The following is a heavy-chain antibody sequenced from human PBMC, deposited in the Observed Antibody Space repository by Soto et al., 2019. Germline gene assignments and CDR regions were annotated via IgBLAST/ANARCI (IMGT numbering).Heavy chain of an antibody. Sequence: QVQLVESGGGVVQPGRSLRLSCAASGFTFSSYAMHWVRQAPGKGLEWVAVISYDGSNKYYADSVKGRFTISRDNSKNTLYLQMNSLRAEDTAVYYGARTYGHFDYWGQGTLVTVSS. J-gene: IGHJ4*02. CDR3: ARTYGHFDY. V-gene: IGHV3-30-3*01. CDR2: ISYDGSNK. D-gene: IGHD3-10*01. CDR1: GFTFSSYA.